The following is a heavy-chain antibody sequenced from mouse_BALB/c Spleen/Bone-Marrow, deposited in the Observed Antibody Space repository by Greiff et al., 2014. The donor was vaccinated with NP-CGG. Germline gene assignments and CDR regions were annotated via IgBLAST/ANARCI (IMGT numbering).Heavy chain of an antibody. D-gene: IGHD1-1*01. V-gene: IGHV14-3*02. J-gene: IGHJ4*01. CDR2: IDPANGNT. CDR1: GFNIKDTY. CDR3: ARYYRYYYAMDY. Sequence: VQLQQSGAELVKPGASVKLSCTASGFNIKDTYMHWVKQRPEQGLEWVGRIDPANGNTKYDPKFQGKATITADTSSNTAYLQLSSLTSEDTAVYYCARYYRYYYAMDYWGQGTSVTVSS.